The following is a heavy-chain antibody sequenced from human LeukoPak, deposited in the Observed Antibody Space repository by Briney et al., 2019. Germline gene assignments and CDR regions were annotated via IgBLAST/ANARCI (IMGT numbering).Heavy chain of an antibody. J-gene: IGHJ2*01. CDR2: ISWNSGSI. D-gene: IGHD2-21*02. CDR3: IKGAWYSDNYHFDL. V-gene: IGHV3-9*01. Sequence: GGSLRLSCAASGFTFDDYAMHWVRQTAGKGPEWVSGISWNSGSIGYVDSVKGRFTISRDNAKKSLYLQMNSLRAEDTALYYCIKGAWYSDNYHFDLWGRGTLVTVSS. CDR1: GFTFDDYA.